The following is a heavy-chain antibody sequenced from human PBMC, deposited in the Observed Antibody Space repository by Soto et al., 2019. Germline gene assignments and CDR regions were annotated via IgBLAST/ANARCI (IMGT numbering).Heavy chain of an antibody. Sequence: QVQLQESGPGLVKPSETLSLTCTVSGGSISSYYWSWIRQPAGKGLEWIGRIYTSGSTNYTPSLKSRVTMSVDMSKNQFSLKLSSVPAADTAVYYCARWGDYGGNSKYYFDYWGQGTLVTVSS. CDR3: ARWGDYGGNSKYYFDY. V-gene: IGHV4-4*07. CDR1: GGSISSYY. CDR2: IYTSGST. D-gene: IGHD4-17*01. J-gene: IGHJ4*02.